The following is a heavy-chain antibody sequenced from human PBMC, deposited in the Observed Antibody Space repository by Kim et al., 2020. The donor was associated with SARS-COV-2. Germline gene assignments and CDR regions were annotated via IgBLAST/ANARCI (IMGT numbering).Heavy chain of an antibody. J-gene: IGHJ4*01. D-gene: IGHD4-4*01. CDR1: EFTFSSYL. CDR3: ARGYEEGSNEHPLFDY. Sequence: GGSLRLSCVASEFTFSSYLMQWVRQAPGKGLVWVSRLKSDGSITSYADSVRGRFTISRDNAKNTLYLQMNSLTVEDTALYYCARGYEEGSNEHPLFDYWG. CDR2: LKSDGSIT. V-gene: IGHV3-74*01.